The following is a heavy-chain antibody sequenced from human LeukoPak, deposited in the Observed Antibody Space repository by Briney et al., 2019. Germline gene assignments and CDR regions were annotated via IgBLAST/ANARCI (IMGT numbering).Heavy chain of an antibody. CDR2: IYPGDSDT. CDR1: GYSFTSYW. V-gene: IGHV5-51*01. J-gene: IGHJ3*02. D-gene: IGHD3-22*01. CDR3: ARQNYYDNSAYYYAFDI. Sequence: GESLKISCKGSGYSFTSYWIAWVRQMPGKGLEWMGIIYPGDSDTRYSPSFQGQVTISADNSISTAYLQWSSLEASDTAMYYCARQNYYDNSAYYYAFDIWGQGTMVTVSS.